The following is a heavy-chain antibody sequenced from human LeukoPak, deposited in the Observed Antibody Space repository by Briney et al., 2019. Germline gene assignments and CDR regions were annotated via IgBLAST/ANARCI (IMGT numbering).Heavy chain of an antibody. CDR3: ARDLGGSLDYYDSSGYYTDAFDI. V-gene: IGHV1-2*02. CDR1: AYTFTGYY. J-gene: IGHJ3*02. D-gene: IGHD3-22*01. Sequence: ASVKVSCKASAYTFTGYYMHWVRQAPGQGLEWMGWINPNSGGTNYAQKFQGRVTMTRDTSISTAYMELSRLRSDDTAVYYCARDLGGSLDYYDSSGYYTDAFDIWGQGTMVTVSS. CDR2: INPNSGGT.